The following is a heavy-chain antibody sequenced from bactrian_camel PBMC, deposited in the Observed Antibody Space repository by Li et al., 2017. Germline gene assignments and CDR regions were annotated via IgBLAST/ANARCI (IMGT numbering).Heavy chain of an antibody. Sequence: QVQLVESGGGSVQAGGSLRLSCAASGYTNSRYRMAWFRQAPGKEREGVASIGSGGSTSYADSVKGRFTISKDNAKNTLYLQMNSLKTEDTAVYYCATEQARTEAVQCLFGSWGQGTQVTVS. J-gene: IGHJ6*01. V-gene: IGHV3S55*01. CDR2: IGSGGST. CDR3: ATEQARTEAVQCLFGS. CDR1: GYTNSRYR.